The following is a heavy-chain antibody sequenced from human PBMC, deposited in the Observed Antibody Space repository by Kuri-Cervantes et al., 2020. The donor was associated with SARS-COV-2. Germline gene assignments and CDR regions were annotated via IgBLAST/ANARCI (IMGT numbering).Heavy chain of an antibody. Sequence: SETLSLTCTVSGGSISSYYWSWIRQPPGKGLEWIGYIYYIGSTNYNPSLKSRVTISVDTSKNQFSLKLSSVTAADTAVYYCARRSSSGWYDYWGQGTLVTVSS. J-gene: IGHJ4*02. V-gene: IGHV4-59*08. CDR3: ARRSSSGWYDY. CDR2: IYYIGST. CDR1: GGSISSYY. D-gene: IGHD6-19*01.